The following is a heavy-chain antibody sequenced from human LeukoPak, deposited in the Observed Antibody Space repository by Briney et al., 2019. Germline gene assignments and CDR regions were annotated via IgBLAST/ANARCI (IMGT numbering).Heavy chain of an antibody. Sequence: PSETLSLTCAVYGGSFSGYYWSWIRQPPGKGLEWIGEINHSGGTNYNPSLKSRVTISVDTSKNQFSLKLSSVTAADTAVFYCARRSAVAVDYWGQGTLVTVSS. V-gene: IGHV4-34*01. CDR3: ARRSAVAVDY. CDR1: GGSFSGYY. CDR2: INHSGGT. J-gene: IGHJ4*02. D-gene: IGHD6-19*01.